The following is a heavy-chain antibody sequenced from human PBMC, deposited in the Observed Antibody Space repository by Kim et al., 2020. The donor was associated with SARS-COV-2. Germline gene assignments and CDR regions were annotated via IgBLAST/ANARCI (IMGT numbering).Heavy chain of an antibody. CDR1: GYTFTGYY. D-gene: IGHD1-26*01. V-gene: IGHV1-2*02. CDR3: AREKAKSGSYFYYYYYGMDV. Sequence: ASVKVSCKASGYTFTGYYMHWVRQAPGQGLEWMGWINPNSGGTNYAQKFQGRVTMTRDTSISTAYMELSRLRSDDTAVYYCAREKAKSGSYFYYYYYGMDVWGQGTTVTVSS. J-gene: IGHJ6*02. CDR2: INPNSGGT.